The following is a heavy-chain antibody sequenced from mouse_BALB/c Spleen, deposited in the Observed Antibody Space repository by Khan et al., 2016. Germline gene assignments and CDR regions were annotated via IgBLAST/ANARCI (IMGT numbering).Heavy chain of an antibody. CDR2: INTYTGDP. CDR1: GYTFTNYG. Sequence: QIQLVQSGPELKKPGETVRISCKASGYTFTNYGMNWVKQAPGKGLKWMGWINTYTGDPTYADDFKGRFAFSLDTSASTAYLQINNLKNEDTATYVCARPDYGSSRGFAYWGQGTLVTVSA. J-gene: IGHJ3*01. D-gene: IGHD1-1*01. V-gene: IGHV9-3-1*01. CDR3: ARPDYGSSRGFAY.